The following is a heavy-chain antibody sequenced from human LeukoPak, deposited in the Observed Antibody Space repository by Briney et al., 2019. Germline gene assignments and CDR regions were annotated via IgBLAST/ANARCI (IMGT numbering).Heavy chain of an antibody. CDR2: IYYSGST. J-gene: IGHJ5*02. V-gene: IGHV4-59*01. CDR1: GGSISSYY. D-gene: IGHD5/OR15-5a*01. CDR3: ARAPSTISPPWFDP. Sequence: PSETLSLTCTVSGGSISSYYWSWIRQPPGKGLEWIGYIYYSGSTNYNPSLKSRVTISVDTSKNQFSLKLSSVTAADTAVYYCARAPSTISPPWFDPWGQGTLVTVSS.